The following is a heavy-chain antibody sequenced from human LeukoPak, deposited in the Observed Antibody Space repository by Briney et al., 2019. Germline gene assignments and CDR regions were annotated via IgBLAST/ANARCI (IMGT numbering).Heavy chain of an antibody. CDR3: ARVMGNYASDY. Sequence: NPGGSLRLSCAASGFSFSDYYMSWIRQAPGNGLEWVSYISSSGDTMSYADSVKGRFTISRDNAKNSLYLQMSSLRAEDAAIYYCARVMGNYASDYWGQGALVTVSS. CDR2: ISSSGDTM. D-gene: IGHD1-7*01. CDR1: GFSFSDYY. J-gene: IGHJ4*02. V-gene: IGHV3-11*04.